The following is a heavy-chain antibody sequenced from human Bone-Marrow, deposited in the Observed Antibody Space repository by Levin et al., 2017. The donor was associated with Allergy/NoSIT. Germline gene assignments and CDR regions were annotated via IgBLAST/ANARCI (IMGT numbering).Heavy chain of an antibody. Sequence: SETLSLTCTVSGDSISRYYWSWIRQPPGKGLEWIGYIYYSCSTNYNPSLKSRVTISVDTSQNQFSLDLNFLTAADTAVYYCARDAQTSTTRNYGMDVWGQGTTVTVSS. CDR2: IYYSCST. V-gene: IGHV4-59*01. CDR3: ARDAQTSTTRNYGMDV. J-gene: IGHJ6*02. CDR1: GDSISRYY. D-gene: IGHD1-14*01.